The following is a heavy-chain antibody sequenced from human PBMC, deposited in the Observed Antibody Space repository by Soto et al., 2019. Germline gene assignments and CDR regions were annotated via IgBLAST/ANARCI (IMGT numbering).Heavy chain of an antibody. CDR3: ARWTSWVVPFDY. Sequence: PSETLSLTCTVSGGSISSYYWSWIRQPPGKGLEWIGYIYYSGSTNYNPSLKSRVTISVDTSKNQFSLKLSSVTAADTAVYYCARWTSWVVPFDYWGQGTLVTVSS. V-gene: IGHV4-59*01. CDR1: GGSISSYY. CDR2: IYYSGST. J-gene: IGHJ4*02. D-gene: IGHD6-19*01.